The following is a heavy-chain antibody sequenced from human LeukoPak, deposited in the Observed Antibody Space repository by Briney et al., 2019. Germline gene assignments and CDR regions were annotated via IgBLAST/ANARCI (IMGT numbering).Heavy chain of an antibody. Sequence: PSVTLSLTCAVYGGSFSGYYWSWIRQPPGKGLEWIGEINHSGSTNYNPSLKSRVTISVNTSKNQFSLKLSSVTAADTAVYYCARGLTILDYWGQGTLVTVPS. J-gene: IGHJ4*02. V-gene: IGHV4-34*01. CDR3: ARGLTILDY. CDR2: INHSGST. D-gene: IGHD3-3*01. CDR1: GGSFSGYY.